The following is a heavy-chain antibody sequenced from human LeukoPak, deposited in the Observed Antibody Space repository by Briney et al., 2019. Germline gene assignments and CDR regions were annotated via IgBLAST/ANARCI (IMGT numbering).Heavy chain of an antibody. Sequence: SETLSLTCTVSGGSISSYYWSWIRQPPGKGLEWIWYIYYSGSTNYNPSLKSRVTISVDTSKNQFSLKLSSVTAADTAVYYCARDRYYYDSSGYYRWIDPWGQGTLVTVSS. V-gene: IGHV4-59*01. CDR3: ARDRYYYDSSGYYRWIDP. J-gene: IGHJ5*02. CDR1: GGSISSYY. D-gene: IGHD3-22*01. CDR2: IYYSGST.